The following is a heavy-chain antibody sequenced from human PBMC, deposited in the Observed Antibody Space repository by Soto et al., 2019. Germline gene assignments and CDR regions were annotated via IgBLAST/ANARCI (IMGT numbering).Heavy chain of an antibody. V-gene: IGHV1-18*04. CDR3: AIDSYIWNGYPNWFDP. CDR2: ISAYTGNT. CDR1: GYAFTSYG. D-gene: IGHD1-1*01. J-gene: IGHJ5*02. Sequence: ASVKVSCKASGYAFTSYGISWVPQAPGQGLEWMGWISAYTGNTNSLQELQGRVTMTTDTYTSTAYMELRSLRSDDTAVYYCAIDSYIWNGYPNWFDPLGQGTLVTVSS.